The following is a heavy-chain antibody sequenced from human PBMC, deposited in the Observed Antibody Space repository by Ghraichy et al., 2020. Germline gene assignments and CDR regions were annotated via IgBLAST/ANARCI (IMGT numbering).Heavy chain of an antibody. Sequence: LSLTCAASGFTFSRNSMNWVRQAPGKGLEWISYINSNGMTIYYADSVQGRFTISRDNAKNSLFLQMNSLRHDDTAVYYCARESSGTYSLDNWGQGTLVTVSS. CDR2: INSNGMTI. CDR3: ARESSGTYSLDN. V-gene: IGHV3-48*02. D-gene: IGHD1-26*01. J-gene: IGHJ4*02. CDR1: GFTFSRNS.